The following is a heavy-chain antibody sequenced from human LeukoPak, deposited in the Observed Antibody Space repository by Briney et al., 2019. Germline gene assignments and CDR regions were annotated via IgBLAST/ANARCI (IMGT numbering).Heavy chain of an antibody. CDR1: GGSFSGYY. CDR3: ARLPYSSGWYSWFDP. Sequence: SETLSLTCAVYGGSFSGYYWSWIRQPPGKGLEWIGEINHSGSTNYNPSLKSRVTISVDTSKNQFSLKLSSVTAADTAVYYCARLPYSSGWYSWFDPWGQGTLVTVSS. J-gene: IGHJ5*02. D-gene: IGHD6-19*01. V-gene: IGHV4-34*01. CDR2: INHSGST.